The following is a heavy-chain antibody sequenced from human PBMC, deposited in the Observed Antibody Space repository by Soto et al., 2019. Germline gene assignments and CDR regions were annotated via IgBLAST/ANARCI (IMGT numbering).Heavy chain of an antibody. J-gene: IGHJ4*02. CDR3: ARGTDYYPY. V-gene: IGHV3-11*01. Sequence: QVQLVQSGGALVTPGGSLRLSCAASGFTFSDYAMNWIRQAPGRGLEWISYIGPRGSTVYYADSVKGRFTISRDNARKSLFLQMIILRVEDTAVYYCARGTDYYPYWGQGSLVTVSS. CDR1: GFTFSDYA. CDR2: IGPRGSTV.